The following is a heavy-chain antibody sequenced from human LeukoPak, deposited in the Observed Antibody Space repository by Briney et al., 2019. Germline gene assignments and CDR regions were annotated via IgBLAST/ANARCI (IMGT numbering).Heavy chain of an antibody. CDR1: GYTFSNYV. CDR2: ISTYTGNS. V-gene: IGHV1-18*01. CDR3: SRTMTTLTTHGELDF. D-gene: IGHD4-17*01. J-gene: IGHJ4*02. Sequence: VASVKVSCKASGYTFSNYVLTWVRPAPGQGLEWMGRISTYTGNSNYAQKFQDRVTMTTDTSTSTAYMELRNLSSDDTAVYFCSRTMTTLTTHGELDFWGQGTLVTVSS.